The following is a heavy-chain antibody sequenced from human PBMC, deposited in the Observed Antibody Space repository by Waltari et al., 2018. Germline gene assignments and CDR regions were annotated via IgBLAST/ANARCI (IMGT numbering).Heavy chain of an antibody. V-gene: IGHV3-23*01. CDR1: GFTLSRFA. D-gene: IGHD6-6*01. J-gene: IGHJ4*02. Sequence: EVQLLESGGGLVQPGGSLRLSCAASGFTLSRFAMSWVRQAPGKGLEWVSAISGSGGSTYYADSVKGRFTISRDNSKNTLYLQMNSLRAEDTAVYYCAKDVSSEGGWPHDYWGQGTLVTVSS. CDR2: ISGSGGST. CDR3: AKDVSSEGGWPHDY.